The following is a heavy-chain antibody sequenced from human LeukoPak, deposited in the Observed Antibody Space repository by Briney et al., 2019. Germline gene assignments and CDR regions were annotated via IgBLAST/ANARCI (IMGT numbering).Heavy chain of an antibody. CDR1: GYTFTSYG. V-gene: IGHV1-18*01. CDR2: ISAYNGNT. Sequence: GASVKVSCKASGYTFTSYGISWVRQAPGQGLEWMGWISAYNGNTNNAQKLQGRVTMTTDTSTSTAYMELRSLRSDDTAVYYCAREFGRIAVAGTPEYYFDYWGQGTLVTVSS. CDR3: AREFGRIAVAGTPEYYFDY. J-gene: IGHJ4*02. D-gene: IGHD6-19*01.